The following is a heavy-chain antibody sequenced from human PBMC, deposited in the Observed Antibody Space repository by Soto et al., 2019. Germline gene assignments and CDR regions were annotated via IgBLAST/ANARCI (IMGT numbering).Heavy chain of an antibody. J-gene: IGHJ4*02. CDR2: ISGSVGTT. V-gene: IGHV3-23*01. Sequence: PGGSLRLSCAASGFSFSSCAMSWVRQGPGKGLEWVSVISGSVGTTYYADSVKGRFTVSRDNSKNTLYLQMNSLRAEDTAVYYCATSLPLCHYHFWSCFFDFCYQGALLTVFS. CDR3: ATSLPLCHYHFWSCFFDF. CDR1: GFSFSSCA. D-gene: IGHD3-3*01.